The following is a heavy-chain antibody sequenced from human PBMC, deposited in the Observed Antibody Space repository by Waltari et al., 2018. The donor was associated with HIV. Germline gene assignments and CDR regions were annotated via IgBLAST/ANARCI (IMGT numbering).Heavy chain of an antibody. J-gene: IGHJ4*02. CDR2: VSSNGGTR. CDR3: ARASLDFVFSTFDGDYYFDL. Sequence: QLVESGGGSIKTGGSLRLSCAASGFSVRNHGMDWVRQGPGRGLVGVTRVSSNGGTRSYAESVTCRFVMSRDNASNTVYLQLKSLRGDDTAVYFCARASLDFVFSTFDGDYYFDLWGRGTRVAVSS. CDR1: GFSVRNHG. V-gene: IGHV3-74*01. D-gene: IGHD3-16*01.